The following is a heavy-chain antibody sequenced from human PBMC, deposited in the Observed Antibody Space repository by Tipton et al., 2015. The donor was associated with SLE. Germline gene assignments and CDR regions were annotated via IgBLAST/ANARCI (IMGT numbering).Heavy chain of an antibody. J-gene: IGHJ4*02. V-gene: IGHV3-43*01. CDR3: AKVRGSSSY. CDR2: INWDGSST. CDR1: GFTFDDYS. Sequence: SLRLSCAASGFTFDDYSMQWVRQVPGKGLEWVCLINWDGSSTFYADSVKGRFTVSRDNSENSLYLQMNSLRAEDTAVYYCAKVRGSSSYWGQGTLVTVSS. D-gene: IGHD6-13*01.